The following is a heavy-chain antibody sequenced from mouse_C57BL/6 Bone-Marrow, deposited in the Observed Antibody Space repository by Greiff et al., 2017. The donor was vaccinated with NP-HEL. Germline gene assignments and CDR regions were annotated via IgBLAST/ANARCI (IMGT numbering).Heavy chain of an antibody. J-gene: IGHJ4*01. D-gene: IGHD1-1*01. Sequence: VQLQQSGPELVKPGASVKLSCKASGYTFTSYDINWVKQRPGQGLEWIGWIYPRDGSTKYNEKFKGKATLTVDTSSSTAYMELHSLTSEDSAVYFCASSITTVVATPLCYGGYWGQGTSVTGSS. CDR1: GYTFTSYD. CDR3: ASSITTVVATPLCYGGY. CDR2: IYPRDGST. V-gene: IGHV1-85*01.